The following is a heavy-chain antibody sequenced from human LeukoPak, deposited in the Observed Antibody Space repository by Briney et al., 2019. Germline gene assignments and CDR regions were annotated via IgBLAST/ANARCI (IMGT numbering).Heavy chain of an antibody. J-gene: IGHJ4*02. CDR3: AGSLAYCGGGCRLGDY. V-gene: IGHV3-66*01. CDR1: GFTVSNNY. D-gene: IGHD2-21*02. CDR2: MYSVGST. Sequence: GGSLRLSCAASGFTVSNNYMTWVRQPPGKGLEWVSVMYSVGSTYYADSVKGRFTISRDNSKNTLYLLMNSLRAEDTAVYYCAGSLAYCGGGCRLGDYWGQGTLVTVSS.